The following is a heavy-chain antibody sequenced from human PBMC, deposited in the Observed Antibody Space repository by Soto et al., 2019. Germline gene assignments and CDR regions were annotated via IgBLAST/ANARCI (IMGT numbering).Heavy chain of an antibody. J-gene: IGHJ6*02. CDR2: ISSSSSYI. CDR3: ARDLGYDILTGYPYFYYYGMDV. CDR1: GFTFGNFQ. V-gene: IGHV3-21*01. Sequence: GESLKISCAASGFTFGNFQMNWVRQAPGKGPEWVSSISSSSSYIYYADSVKGRFTISRDNAKNSLYLQMSSLRAEDTALYYCARDLGYDILTGYPYFYYYGMDVWGQGTTVTVSS. D-gene: IGHD3-9*01.